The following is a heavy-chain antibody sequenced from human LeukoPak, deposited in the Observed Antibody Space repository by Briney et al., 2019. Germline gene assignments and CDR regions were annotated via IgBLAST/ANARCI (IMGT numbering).Heavy chain of an antibody. D-gene: IGHD3-3*01. V-gene: IGHV3-20*04. CDR3: ARERSYDFWSGAFDY. CDR1: GFTFDDYG. CDR2: INWNGGST. Sequence: PGGSLRLSCAASGFTFDDYGMSRVRQAPGKGLEWVSGINWNGGSTGYADSVKGRFTISRDNAKNPLYLQMNSLRAEDTALYYCARERSYDFWSGAFDYWGQGTLVTVSS. J-gene: IGHJ4*02.